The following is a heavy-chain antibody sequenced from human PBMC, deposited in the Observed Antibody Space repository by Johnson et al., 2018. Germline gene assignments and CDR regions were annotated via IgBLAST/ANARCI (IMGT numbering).Heavy chain of an antibody. Sequence: QVQLVQSGGGVVQPGRSLRLSCAASGFTFSSYGMHWVRQAPGKGLEWVAVISYDGSNKYYADSVKGRFTISRDNAKNSLYLQMNSLRGEDTALYYCAKAVGGDHYPTLDYWGQGTLVTVSS. J-gene: IGHJ4*02. D-gene: IGHD5-12*01. CDR1: GFTFSSYG. CDR3: AKAVGGDHYPTLDY. V-gene: IGHV3-30*18. CDR2: ISYDGSNK.